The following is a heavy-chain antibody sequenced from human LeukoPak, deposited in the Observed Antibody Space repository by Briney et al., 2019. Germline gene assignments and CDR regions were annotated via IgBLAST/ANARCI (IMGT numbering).Heavy chain of an antibody. CDR3: AKDLPDIVVVPAAEGAFDI. J-gene: IGHJ3*02. CDR1: GFTFSSYA. V-gene: IGHV3-23*01. CDR2: ISGSGGST. Sequence: GGSLRLSCAASGFTFSSYAMSWVRQAPGKRLEWVSAISGSGGSTYYADSVKGRFTISRDNSKNTLYLQMNSLRAEDTAVYYCAKDLPDIVVVPAAEGAFDIWGQGTMVTVSS. D-gene: IGHD2-2*01.